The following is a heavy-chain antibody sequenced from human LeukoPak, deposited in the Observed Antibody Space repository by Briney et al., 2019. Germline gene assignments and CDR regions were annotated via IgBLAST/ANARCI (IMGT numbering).Heavy chain of an antibody. J-gene: IGHJ4*02. Sequence: QPGGSLRLSCAASGFTFSSYAMHWVRQAPGKGLEWVAVISYDGSNKYYADSVKGRFTISRDNSKNTLYLQMNSLRAEDTAVYYCARGAAQCITIFCPTRDYFDYWGQGTLVTVSS. CDR1: GFTFSSYA. D-gene: IGHD3-9*01. CDR2: ISYDGSNK. V-gene: IGHV3-30-3*01. CDR3: ARGAAQCITIFCPTRDYFDY.